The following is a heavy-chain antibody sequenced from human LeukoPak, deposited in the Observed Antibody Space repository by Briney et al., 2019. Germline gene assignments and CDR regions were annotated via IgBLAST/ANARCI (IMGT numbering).Heavy chain of an antibody. V-gene: IGHV3-21*01. J-gene: IGHJ4*02. CDR2: ISSSSSYI. CDR1: GFTFSSYS. CDR3: ARDRGYSSSWYYFDY. D-gene: IGHD6-13*01. Sequence: GGSLRLSCAASGFTFSSYSMNWVRQAPGKGLEWVSSISSSSSYIYYADSVKGRFTISRGNAKNSLYLQMNSLRAEDTAVYYCARDRGYSSSWYYFDYWGQGTLVTVSS.